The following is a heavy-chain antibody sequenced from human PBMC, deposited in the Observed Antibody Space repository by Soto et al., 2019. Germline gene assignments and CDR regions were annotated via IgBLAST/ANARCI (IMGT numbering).Heavy chain of an antibody. D-gene: IGHD6-19*01. Sequence: QLQLLESGSGLVKPSQTLSLTCAVSGGSISSGGYSWSWIRQPPGKGLEWIGYIYHSGSTYYNPSLKSRVTISVDRSKNQFSLKLSSVTAADTAVYYCARGLDSSGWYVDYWGQGTLVTVSS. V-gene: IGHV4-30-2*01. CDR2: IYHSGST. J-gene: IGHJ4*02. CDR3: ARGLDSSGWYVDY. CDR1: GGSISSGGYS.